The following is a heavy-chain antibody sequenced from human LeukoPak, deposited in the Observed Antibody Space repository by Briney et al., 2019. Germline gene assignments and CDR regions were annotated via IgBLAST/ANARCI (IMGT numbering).Heavy chain of an antibody. CDR2: ISSSSSYI. V-gene: IGHV3-21*01. J-gene: IGHJ6*03. CDR3: ARDVKHYMDV. CDR1: GFTFSSYS. Sequence: GRSLRLSCAASGFTFSSYSMNWVRQAPGKGLEWVSSISSSSSYIYYADSVKGRFTISRDNAKNSLYLQMNSLRAEDTAVYYCARDVKHYMDVWGKGTTVTVSS. D-gene: IGHD2/OR15-2a*01.